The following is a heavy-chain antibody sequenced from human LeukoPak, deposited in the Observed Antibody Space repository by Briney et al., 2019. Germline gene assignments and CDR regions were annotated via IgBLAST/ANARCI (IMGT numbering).Heavy chain of an antibody. D-gene: IGHD6-19*01. Sequence: RASLRLSCAASGFTFSSYAMSWVRQAPGKGLEWVSAISGSGGSTYYADSVKGRFTISRDNSKNTLYLQMNSLRAEDTAVYYCAKDLAVARTLYYYYGMDVWGQGTAVTVSS. CDR3: AKDLAVARTLYYYYGMDV. CDR2: ISGSGGST. V-gene: IGHV3-23*01. J-gene: IGHJ6*02. CDR1: GFTFSSYA.